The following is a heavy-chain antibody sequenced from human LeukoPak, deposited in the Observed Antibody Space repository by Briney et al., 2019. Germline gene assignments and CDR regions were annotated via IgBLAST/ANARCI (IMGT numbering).Heavy chain of an antibody. Sequence: KASETLSLTCTVSGGSISSYYWSWIRQPPGKGLEWIGYIYYSGSTNYNPSLKSRVTISVDTSKNQFSLKLSSVTAADTAVYYCARDGNRRDGNWFDPWGQGTLVIVSS. CDR3: ARDGNRRDGNWFDP. V-gene: IGHV4-59*01. CDR2: IYYSGST. D-gene: IGHD5-24*01. J-gene: IGHJ5*02. CDR1: GGSISSYY.